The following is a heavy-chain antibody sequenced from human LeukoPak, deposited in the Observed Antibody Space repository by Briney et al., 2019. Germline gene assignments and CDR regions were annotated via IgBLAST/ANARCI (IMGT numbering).Heavy chain of an antibody. V-gene: IGHV3-13*01. CDR2: IDTAGDT. Sequence: GGSLRLSCAASGFTFSSYDMPWVRQATGKGLEWVSAIDTAGDTYYPGSVKGRFTISRENAKNSLYLQMNSLRAGDTAVYYCARGKYYYDSSGYLAPWGQGTLVTVSS. CDR3: ARGKYYYDSSGYLAP. D-gene: IGHD3-22*01. J-gene: IGHJ5*02. CDR1: GFTFSSYD.